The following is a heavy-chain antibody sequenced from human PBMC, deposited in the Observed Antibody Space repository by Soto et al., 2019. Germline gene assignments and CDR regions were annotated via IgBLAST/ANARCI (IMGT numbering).Heavy chain of an antibody. V-gene: IGHV4-34*01. CDR2: FNHSGST. CDR1: GGSFSGYY. Sequence: SETLSLTCAVYGGSFSGYYWSWIRQPPGKGLEWIGEFNHSGSTNYNPSLKSRVTISVDTSKNQFSLKLSSVTAADTAVYYCARGLRLTRQLVYARPAYNWFDPWGQGTLVTVSS. CDR3: ARGLRLTRQLVYARPAYNWFDP. J-gene: IGHJ5*02. D-gene: IGHD6-6*01.